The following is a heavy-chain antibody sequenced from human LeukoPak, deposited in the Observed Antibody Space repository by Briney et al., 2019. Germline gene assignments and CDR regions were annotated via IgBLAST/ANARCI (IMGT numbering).Heavy chain of an antibody. CDR1: GFTLSNYW. V-gene: IGHV3-74*01. Sequence: GGSLRLSCAASGFTLSNYWMHWVRQAPGKGLVWVSRINNDGSTTNYADSVKGRFTISRDNAKNTLYLQMNSLRAEDTAVYYCARDLVVATGPDYWGQGTLVTVSS. CDR2: INNDGSTT. D-gene: IGHD5-12*01. J-gene: IGHJ4*02. CDR3: ARDLVVATGPDY.